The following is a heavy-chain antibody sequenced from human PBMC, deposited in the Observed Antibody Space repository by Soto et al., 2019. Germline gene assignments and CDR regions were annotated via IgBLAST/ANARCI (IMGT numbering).Heavy chain of an antibody. J-gene: IGHJ6*02. CDR3: ARNESSNIYGMDV. D-gene: IGHD6-6*01. CDR2: ISSSSFSI. CDR1: GFTFSSYS. Sequence: PGGSLRLSCAASGFTFSSYSMNWVRQAPGKGLEWVSSISSSSFSINYADSVKGRFSISRDNAQNSLHLQMNNLRAEDTAVYYCARNESSNIYGMDVWGQGTTGTVSS. V-gene: IGHV3-21*01.